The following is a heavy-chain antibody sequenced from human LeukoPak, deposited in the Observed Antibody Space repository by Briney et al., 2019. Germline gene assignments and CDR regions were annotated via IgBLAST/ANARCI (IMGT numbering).Heavy chain of an antibody. J-gene: IGHJ4*02. Sequence: ASVKVSCKASGYTFIGYYMHWVRQAPGQGLEWMGWINPNSGGTNYAQKFQGRVTMTRDTSISTAYMELSRLRSDDTAVYYCARSSIIAAAGPYYFDYWGQGTLVTVSS. CDR2: INPNSGGT. CDR1: GYTFIGYY. V-gene: IGHV1-2*02. D-gene: IGHD6-13*01. CDR3: ARSSIIAAAGPYYFDY.